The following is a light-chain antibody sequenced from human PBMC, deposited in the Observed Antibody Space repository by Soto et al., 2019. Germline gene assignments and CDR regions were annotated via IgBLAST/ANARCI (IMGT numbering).Light chain of an antibody. CDR1: HDIRDH. V-gene: IGKV1-33*01. Sequence: IQMTQSPSSLSASVGDRVTLTCQASHDIRDHLNWYQQKPGKPPKLLIYDASNLQTGVSSRFSGSGSGTDFTFTISSLQPEDIATYFCHQYDNLSQTFGPGTKVDIK. CDR3: HQYDNLSQT. CDR2: DAS. J-gene: IGKJ3*01.